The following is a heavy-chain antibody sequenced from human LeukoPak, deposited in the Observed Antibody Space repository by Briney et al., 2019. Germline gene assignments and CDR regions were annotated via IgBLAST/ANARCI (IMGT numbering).Heavy chain of an antibody. Sequence: GGSLRLSCAASGFTFSSYAMSWVRQAPGKRLEWVSAISGSGGSTYYADSVKGRFTFSRDNSKNTLYLQMNSLRAEDTAVYYCAKDTRYSSSWPTSHYDYWGQGTLVTVSS. V-gene: IGHV3-23*01. D-gene: IGHD6-13*01. CDR2: ISGSGGST. CDR3: AKDTRYSSSWPTSHYDY. CDR1: GFTFSSYA. J-gene: IGHJ4*02.